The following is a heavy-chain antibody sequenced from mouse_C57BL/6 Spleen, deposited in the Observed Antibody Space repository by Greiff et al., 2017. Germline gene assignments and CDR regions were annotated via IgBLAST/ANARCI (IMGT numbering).Heavy chain of an antibody. CDR3: ARSTSYGYAMDY. V-gene: IGHV1-64*01. Sequence: VQLQQSGAELVKPGASVKLSCKASGYTFTSYWMHWVKQRPGQGLEWIGMNHPNSGSTNYNEKFKSKATLTVDKSSSTAYMQLSSLTSEDSAVYYCARSTSYGYAMDYWGQGTSVTVSS. J-gene: IGHJ4*01. CDR2: NHPNSGST. D-gene: IGHD1-1*01. CDR1: GYTFTSYW.